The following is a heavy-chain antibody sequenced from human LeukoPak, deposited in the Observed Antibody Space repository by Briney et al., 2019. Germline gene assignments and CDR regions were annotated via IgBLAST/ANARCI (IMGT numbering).Heavy chain of an antibody. CDR1: GFTVSSNY. Sequence: GGSLRLSCAASGFTVSSNYMSWVRQAPGKGLEWVSVIYSGGSTYYADSVKGRFTISRDNPKNTLYLQMNSLRAEDTAVYYCTRAGRAASYYFDYWGQGTLVTVSS. CDR2: IYSGGST. D-gene: IGHD2-15*01. J-gene: IGHJ4*02. V-gene: IGHV3-66*01. CDR3: TRAGRAASYYFDY.